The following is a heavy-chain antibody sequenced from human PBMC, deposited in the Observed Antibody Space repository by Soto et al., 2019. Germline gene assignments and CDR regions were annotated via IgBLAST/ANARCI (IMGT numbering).Heavy chain of an antibody. CDR2: LYYSGST. CDR1: GGSTSSYY. Sequence: KTSETLSLTCTVSGGSTSSYYWSWIRQPPGKGLEWIGYLYYSGSTNYNPSLKSRVTRSLDTSKSQFSLKLSSGTAADTAMYYCASSGIAVAGTHYYYGMDVWGQGTTVTVSS. CDR3: ASSGIAVAGTHYYYGMDV. J-gene: IGHJ6*02. V-gene: IGHV4-59*01. D-gene: IGHD6-19*01.